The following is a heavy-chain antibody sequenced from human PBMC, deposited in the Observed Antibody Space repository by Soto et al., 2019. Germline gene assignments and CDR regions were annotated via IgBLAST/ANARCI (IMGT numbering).Heavy chain of an antibody. J-gene: IGHJ4*02. CDR2: ISISSSYI. CDR1: GFTFGSYS. V-gene: IGHV3-21*01. D-gene: IGHD3-22*01. CDR3: ATPALYDSSGYYSASQDY. Sequence: GGSMTLSCAASGFTFGSYSMNWVRQAPGKGLEWVSSISISSSYIYYADSVKGRFTISRDNAKNSLYLQMNSLRAEDTAVYYCATPALYDSSGYYSASQDYWGQGTLVTVSS.